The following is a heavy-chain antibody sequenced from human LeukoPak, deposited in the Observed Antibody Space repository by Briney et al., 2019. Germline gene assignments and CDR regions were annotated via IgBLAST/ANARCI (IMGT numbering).Heavy chain of an antibody. J-gene: IGHJ4*02. Sequence: SETLSLTCTVSGGSISSGNYYWNWLRQHPGKGLDCIGFISYSGNTYYNPSLKSRVTISVDTSKNQFSLKLSSVTAADTAVYYCARGHYGSGTGTYPIWGQGTLVTVSS. CDR3: ARGHYGSGTGTYPI. D-gene: IGHD3-10*01. V-gene: IGHV4-31*03. CDR1: GGSISSGNYY. CDR2: ISYSGNT.